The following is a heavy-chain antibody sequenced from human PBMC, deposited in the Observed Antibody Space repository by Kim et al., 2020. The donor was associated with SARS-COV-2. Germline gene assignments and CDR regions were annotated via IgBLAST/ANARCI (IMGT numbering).Heavy chain of an antibody. CDR3: ARDGGIGADY. J-gene: IGHJ4*02. CDR1: GFTFSTYW. CDR2: INQDGSGK. Sequence: GGSLRLSCSSSGFTFSTYWMTWIRQAPGKGLEWVANINQDGSGKYYVDSVKGRFSISRDNAETSLYLKMNSLRPEDTAVYYCARDGGIGADYWGQGTLVTVSS. V-gene: IGHV3-7*03. D-gene: IGHD3-10*01.